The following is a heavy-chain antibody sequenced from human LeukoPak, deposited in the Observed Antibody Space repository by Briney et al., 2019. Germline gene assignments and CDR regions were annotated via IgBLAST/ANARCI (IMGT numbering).Heavy chain of an antibody. CDR2: IYYSGST. CDR3: ARGFSHGGSFLN. Sequence: SETLSLTCTVAGVSISIYYWSWIRQPPGKGLEWIGYIYYSGSTNYNPSLKSRVTISVDTSKTQFSLQLGSVTAVDKGVYYCARGFSHGGSFLNWGQGTKVTVSS. J-gene: IGHJ3*01. V-gene: IGHV4-59*01. CDR1: GVSISIYY. D-gene: IGHD1-26*01.